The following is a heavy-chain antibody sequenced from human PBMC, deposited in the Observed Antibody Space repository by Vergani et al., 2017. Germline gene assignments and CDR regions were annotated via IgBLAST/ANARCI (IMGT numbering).Heavy chain of an antibody. V-gene: IGHV3-23*01. D-gene: IGHD3-22*01. CDR2: ISARYPST. CDR1: GFTFSACP. CDR3: ARLSYDTTPYLQGGYDC. Sequence: EVQLLQSGGGFIQPGGSVRLSCAASGFTFSACPMTWVRQAPGKGLEWVSAISARYPSTYYADSVKGRFTISRDNSKNMLYLQMNSLRAEDTAVYYCARLSYDTTPYLQGGYDCWGQGTLVSVSS. J-gene: IGHJ4*02.